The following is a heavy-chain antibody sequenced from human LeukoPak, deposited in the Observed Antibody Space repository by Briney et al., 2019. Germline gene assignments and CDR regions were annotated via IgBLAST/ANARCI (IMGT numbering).Heavy chain of an antibody. CDR2: ISYDGTIK. CDR1: GFIFSNYG. V-gene: IGHV3-30*18. D-gene: IGHD2-2*01. CDR3: AKDGEYQLPKTLDY. Sequence: GGSLRLSCAASGFIFSNYGMHRVRQAPGKGLEWVAVISYDGTIKYYADSVKGRFTISRDNSKKTLYLQMHSLTPEDTAVYYCAKDGEYQLPKTLDYWGQGILVTVSS. J-gene: IGHJ4*02.